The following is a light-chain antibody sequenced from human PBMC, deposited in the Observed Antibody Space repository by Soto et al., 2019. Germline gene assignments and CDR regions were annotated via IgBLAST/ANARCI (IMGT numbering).Light chain of an antibody. V-gene: IGKV1-5*01. Sequence: DIQMTQSPSTRSAPVGDRVTITCRASQSISNRLAWYQQKPGKAPKVLIYDASSLESGVPSRFSGSGSGTEFILTISSLQPDDFASYCCQHYGGMWTFGQGTKVEMK. CDR2: DAS. CDR1: QSISNR. J-gene: IGKJ1*01. CDR3: QHYGGMWT.